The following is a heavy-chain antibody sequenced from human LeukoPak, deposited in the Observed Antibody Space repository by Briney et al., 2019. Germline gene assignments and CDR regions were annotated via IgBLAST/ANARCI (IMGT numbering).Heavy chain of an antibody. CDR2: TYYSGST. Sequence: ASETLSLTCTVSGGSISSYYWSWIRQPPGKGLEWIGYTYYSGSTNYNPSLKSRVTISVDTSKNQFSLKLSSVTAADTAVYYCARRFLGAAAHPTRPYWYFDLWGRGTLVTVSS. D-gene: IGHD6-13*01. CDR3: ARRFLGAAAHPTRPYWYFDL. V-gene: IGHV4-59*08. J-gene: IGHJ2*01. CDR1: GGSISSYY.